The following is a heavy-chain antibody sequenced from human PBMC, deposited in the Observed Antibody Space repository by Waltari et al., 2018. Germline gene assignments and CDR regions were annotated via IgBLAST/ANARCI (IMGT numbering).Heavy chain of an antibody. CDR1: GFTFSSYA. CDR3: AKDNVRWLEVYYFDY. D-gene: IGHD5-12*01. J-gene: IGHJ4*02. V-gene: IGHV3-9*01. CDR2: ISWNSGSI. Sequence: EVQLLESGGGLVQPGGSLRLSCAASGFTFSSYAMSWVRQAPGKGLEWVSAISWNSGSIGYADSVKGRFTISRDNAKNSLYLQMNSLRAEDTALYYCAKDNVRWLEVYYFDYWGQGTLVTVSS.